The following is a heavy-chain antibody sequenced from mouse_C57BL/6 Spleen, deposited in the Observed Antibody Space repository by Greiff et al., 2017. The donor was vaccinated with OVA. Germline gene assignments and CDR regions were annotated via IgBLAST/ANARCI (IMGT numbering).Heavy chain of an antibody. CDR1: GYSITSGYY. J-gene: IGHJ1*03. Sequence: DVQLQESGPGLVKPSQSLSLTCSVTGYSITSGYYWNWIRQFPGNKLEWMGYISYDGSNNYNPSLKNRISITRDTSKNQFFLKLNSVTTEDTATYYCARGDYGDWYFDVWGTGTTVTVSS. CDR2: ISYDGSN. V-gene: IGHV3-6*01. CDR3: ARGDYGDWYFDV. D-gene: IGHD2-4*01.